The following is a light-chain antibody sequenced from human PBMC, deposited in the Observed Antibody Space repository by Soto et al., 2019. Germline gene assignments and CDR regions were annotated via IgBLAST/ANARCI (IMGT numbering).Light chain of an antibody. Sequence: QSVLTQPASVSGSPGQSITISCTGTSSDVGLFNYVSWYQQHPGRAPKLMIYEVSNRPSGVSNRFSGSKSGNTASLTISGLQAEDETDYYCFSYTSSGTYVFGTGTKVTVL. CDR1: SSDVGLFNY. CDR2: EVS. V-gene: IGLV2-14*01. J-gene: IGLJ1*01. CDR3: FSYTSSGTYV.